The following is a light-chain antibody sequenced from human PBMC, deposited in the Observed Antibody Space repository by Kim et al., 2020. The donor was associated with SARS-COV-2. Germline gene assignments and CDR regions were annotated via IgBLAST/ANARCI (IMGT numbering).Light chain of an antibody. CDR3: EAWDDSLNGVV. J-gene: IGLJ2*01. Sequence: QRVTISCSGSSSNISNNVVSWYQQLPGKAPKLLIYYDDLLPSGVSDRFSGSKSGTSASLAISGLQSEDEGDYYCEAWDDSLNGVVFGGGTKVTVL. CDR1: SSNISNNV. CDR2: YDD. V-gene: IGLV1-36*01.